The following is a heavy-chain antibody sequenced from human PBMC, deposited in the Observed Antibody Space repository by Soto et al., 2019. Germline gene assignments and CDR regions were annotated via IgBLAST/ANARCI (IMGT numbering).Heavy chain of an antibody. D-gene: IGHD2-15*01. Sequence: PGGSLRLSCAASGFSFSDHYMDWVRQAPGKGLEWVGRTRNKAYSFTTEYAPALKWRFTISRDDSEDSLYLQMNSLKTEDTALYYCVTSIPGSKWSGLDSWGQGTLVTGSP. CDR1: GFSFSDHY. CDR3: VTSIPGSKWSGLDS. V-gene: IGHV3-72*01. CDR2: TRNKAYSFTT. J-gene: IGHJ4*02.